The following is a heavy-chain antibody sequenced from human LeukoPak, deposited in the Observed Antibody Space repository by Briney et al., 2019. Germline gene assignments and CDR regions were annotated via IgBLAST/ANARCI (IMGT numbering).Heavy chain of an antibody. Sequence: SETLSLTCIVSGGSISSYYWSWIRQPPGKGLEWIGYIYYSGSTNYNPSLKSRVTISVDTSKNQFSLKLSSVTAADTAVYYCARGRYYGSGSYYNYYYYYMDVWGKGTTVTISS. CDR3: ARGRYYGSGSYYNYYYYYMDV. J-gene: IGHJ6*03. V-gene: IGHV4-59*01. CDR1: GGSISSYY. D-gene: IGHD3-10*01. CDR2: IYYSGST.